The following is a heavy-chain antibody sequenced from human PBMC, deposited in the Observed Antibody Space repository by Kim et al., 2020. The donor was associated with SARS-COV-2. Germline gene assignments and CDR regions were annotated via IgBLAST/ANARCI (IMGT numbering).Heavy chain of an antibody. J-gene: IGHJ4*02. CDR2: INPTGGNT. Sequence: ASVKVSCKASGYTFTSPYIHWVRQPPGQGLEWIGMINPTGGNTNFAQNFQGRVTMTRDTSTSTVYMELRSLSSKDTALYYCARGGNTYYYGSGSYYYFDYWGQGTLVSVSS. CDR1: GYTFTSPY. D-gene: IGHD3-10*01. CDR3: ARGGNTYYYGSGSYYYFDY. V-gene: IGHV1-46*01.